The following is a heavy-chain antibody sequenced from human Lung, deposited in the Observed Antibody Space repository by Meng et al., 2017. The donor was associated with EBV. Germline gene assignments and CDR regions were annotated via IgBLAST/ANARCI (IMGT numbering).Heavy chain of an antibody. CDR1: GGTFKTYT. J-gene: IGHJ4*02. CDR2: VIPIFDST. CDR3: ARDGTRYGDYLES. D-gene: IGHD4-17*01. V-gene: IGHV1-69*01. Sequence: QLQLVQSGAEVKKPGASVKVSCKDSGGTFKTYTISWVRQSPGQGLEWMGGVIPIFDSTNYAQKFQGRVTITADESTSTAYMELSSLRSEDTAVYYCARDGTRYGDYLESWGQGTLVTVSS.